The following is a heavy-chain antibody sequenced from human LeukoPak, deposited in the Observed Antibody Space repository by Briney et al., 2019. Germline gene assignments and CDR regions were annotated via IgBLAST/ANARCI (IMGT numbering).Heavy chain of an antibody. Sequence: PGGSLRLSCAASGFTFSSYSMSWVRQAPGKGLEWVSSISSSSSYIYYADSVKGRFTISRDNAKNSLYLQMNSLRAEDTAVYYCARQGGDYYDSSGYDYWGQGTLVTVSS. D-gene: IGHD3-22*01. CDR2: ISSSSSYI. J-gene: IGHJ4*02. CDR1: GFTFSSYS. CDR3: ARQGGDYYDSSGYDY. V-gene: IGHV3-21*01.